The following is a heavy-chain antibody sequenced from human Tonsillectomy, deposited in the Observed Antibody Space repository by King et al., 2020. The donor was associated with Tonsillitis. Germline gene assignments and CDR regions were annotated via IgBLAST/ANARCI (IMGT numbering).Heavy chain of an antibody. CDR3: VRFAAPEYGDYGDY. J-gene: IGHJ4*02. Sequence: VQLVESGGGLVQPGGSLKLSCAASGFTFRASAMHWVRQTFGKGLEWVGRIRSKPNSYATAYAASVKGRFTISRDDSKNTAYLQMNSPKTEDTAVYYCVRFAAPEYGDYGDYWGQGILVTVSS. V-gene: IGHV3-73*02. D-gene: IGHD4-17*01. CDR1: GFTFRASA. CDR2: IRSKPNSYAT.